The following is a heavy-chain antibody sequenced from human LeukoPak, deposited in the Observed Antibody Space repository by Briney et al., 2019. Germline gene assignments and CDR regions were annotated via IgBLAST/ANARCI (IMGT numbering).Heavy chain of an antibody. J-gene: IGHJ4*02. CDR3: ARGSWFFVDY. CDR1: GFTFSSYS. D-gene: IGHD6-13*01. Sequence: GGSLRLSCAASGFTFSSYSMNRVRQAPGKGLEWVSSISSSSSYIYYADSVKGRFTISRDNAKNSLYLQMNSLRAEDTAVYYCARGSWFFVDYWGQATLDTVSS. V-gene: IGHV3-21*01. CDR2: ISSSSSYI.